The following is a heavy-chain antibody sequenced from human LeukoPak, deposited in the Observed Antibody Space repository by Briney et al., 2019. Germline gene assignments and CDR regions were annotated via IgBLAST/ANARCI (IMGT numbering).Heavy chain of an antibody. V-gene: IGHV1-69*05. D-gene: IGHD3-3*01. CDR3: ARDRGGYYDFWSGYLSFDY. Sequence: GASVKVSCKASGGTFSSYAIRWVRQAPGQGLEWMGRIIPIFGTANYAQKFQGRVTITTDESTSTAYMELSSLRSEDTAVYYCARDRGGYYDFWSGYLSFDYWGQGTLVTVSS. CDR2: IIPIFGTA. J-gene: IGHJ4*02. CDR1: GGTFSSYA.